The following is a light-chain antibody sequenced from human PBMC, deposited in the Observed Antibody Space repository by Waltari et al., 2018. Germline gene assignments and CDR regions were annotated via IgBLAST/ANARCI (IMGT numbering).Light chain of an antibody. V-gene: IGKV1D-12*01. CDR3: QQRSNWPYT. Sequence: DIQMTQSPSSVSASVGGRVTITCRASQGISSWLVWYQQKPGKAPKLLIYAASNLQSGVPSRFSGSGSGTECTLTISSLQPEDFAVYYCQQRSNWPYTFGQGTRVEIK. J-gene: IGKJ2*01. CDR1: QGISSW. CDR2: AAS.